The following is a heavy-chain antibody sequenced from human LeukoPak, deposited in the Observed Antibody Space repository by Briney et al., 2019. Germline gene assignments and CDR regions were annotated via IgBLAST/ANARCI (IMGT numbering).Heavy chain of an antibody. J-gene: IGHJ4*02. CDR3: ASRDIAAAASYFDY. CDR1: GFTFSSYA. V-gene: IGHV3-30*02. D-gene: IGHD6-13*01. Sequence: GGSLRLSCAASGFTFSSYAMSWVRQAPGKGLEWVAFIRYDGSNKYYADSVKGRFTISRDNSKNTLYLQMNSLRAEDTAVYYCASRDIAAAASYFDYWGQGTLVTVSS. CDR2: IRYDGSNK.